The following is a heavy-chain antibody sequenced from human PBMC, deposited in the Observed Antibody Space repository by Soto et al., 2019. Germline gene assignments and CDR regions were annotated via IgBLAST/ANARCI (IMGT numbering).Heavy chain of an antibody. V-gene: IGHV4-31*03. CDR3: AALTATYWNFSI. CDR1: GDSITAGGHY. J-gene: IGHJ2*01. D-gene: IGHD2-21*02. Sequence: QVQLQESGPGLVRPSQTLSLTCTVSGDSITAGGHYWAWIGQHPETGLEWLGYIHYSGTTDYNPSLKSRLTVSVDTSKNQFSLSLSSVTAADTAIYYCAALTATYWNFSIWGRGTLVTVSS. CDR2: IHYSGTT.